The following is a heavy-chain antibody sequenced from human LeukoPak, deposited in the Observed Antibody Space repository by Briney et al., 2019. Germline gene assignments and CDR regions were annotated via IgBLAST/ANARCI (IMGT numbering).Heavy chain of an antibody. CDR3: AKDSSYYYDSNGHFDY. V-gene: IGHV3-30*18. CDR1: GFTFSSYG. CDR2: ISYDGSNK. J-gene: IGHJ4*02. Sequence: GGSLRLSCAASGFTFSSYGMHWVRQAPGKGLEWVAVISYDGSNKYYADSVKGRFTTSRDNPKNTLYLQMNSLRAEDTAVYYCAKDSSYYYDSNGHFDYWGQGTLVTVSS. D-gene: IGHD3-22*01.